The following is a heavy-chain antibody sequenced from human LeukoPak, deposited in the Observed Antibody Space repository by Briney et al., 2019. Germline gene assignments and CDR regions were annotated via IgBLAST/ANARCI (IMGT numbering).Heavy chain of an antibody. Sequence: ASVKVSCKASGYTFTGYYMHWVRQAPGQGLEWMGWINPNSGGTNYAQKFQGRVTMTRDTSISTAYMELSRLRSDDTAVYYCAREGLPWFGDPPRTYDYWGQGTLVTVSS. CDR1: GYTFTGYY. V-gene: IGHV1-2*02. D-gene: IGHD3-10*01. CDR3: AREGLPWFGDPPRTYDY. CDR2: INPNSGGT. J-gene: IGHJ4*02.